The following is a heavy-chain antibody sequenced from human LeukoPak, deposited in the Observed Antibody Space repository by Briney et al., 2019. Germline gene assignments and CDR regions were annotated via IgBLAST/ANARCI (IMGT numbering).Heavy chain of an antibody. Sequence: PGGSLRLSCAASGFTFSSFAMSFVRQAPGKGLEWVSAISSSGGNTYYAESVEGRSTISRDNSKNTLDLQMNSLRAEDTAEYYCAKDSRSYITVALGHWGQGTLVTVSS. CDR2: ISSSGGNT. D-gene: IGHD3-10*01. CDR1: GFTFSSFA. CDR3: AKDSRSYITVALGH. V-gene: IGHV3-23*01. J-gene: IGHJ4*02.